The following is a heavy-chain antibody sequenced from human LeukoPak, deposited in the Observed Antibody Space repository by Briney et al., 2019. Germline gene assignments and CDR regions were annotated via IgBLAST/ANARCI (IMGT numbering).Heavy chain of an antibody. CDR3: AREYYYYMDV. J-gene: IGHJ6*03. Sequence: GGSLRLSCAASGFTVSSNYMSWVRQAPGKGLEWVSVIYSGGSTYYADSVKGRFTISRDNSKNTLYLQMNSLRAEDAAVYYCAREYYYYMDVWGKGTTVTISS. V-gene: IGHV3-53*01. CDR2: IYSGGST. CDR1: GFTVSSNY.